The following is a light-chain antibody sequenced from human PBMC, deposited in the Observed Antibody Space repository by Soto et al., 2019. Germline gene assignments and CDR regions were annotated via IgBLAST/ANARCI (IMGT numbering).Light chain of an antibody. CDR1: QDISSW. CDR2: AAS. J-gene: IGKJ4*01. V-gene: IGKV1-12*01. CDR3: QQGDSFPFT. Sequence: DIQMTQSPSSVSASVGDRVTITCRASQDISSWVAWYQQKPGKAPKLLISAASSLQSGVPRRFSGSGSGTDFTLVISSLQAEDFATYFCQQGDSFPFTFGGGTKVDIK.